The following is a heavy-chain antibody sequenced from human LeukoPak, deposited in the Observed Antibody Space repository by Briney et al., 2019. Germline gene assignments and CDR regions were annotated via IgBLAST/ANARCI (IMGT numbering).Heavy chain of an antibody. D-gene: IGHD1-26*01. CDR3: ARGTRNSGSDYYYY. CDR2: INPNSGGT. CDR1: GYTFTGYY. V-gene: IGHV1-2*02. J-gene: IGHJ4*02. Sequence: ASVKVSCKASGYTFTGYYMHWVRQAPGQGLAWMGWINPNSGGTNYAQKFQGRVTMTRDTSISTAYMELSRLRSDDTAVYYCARGTRNSGSDYYYYWGQGTLVTVSS.